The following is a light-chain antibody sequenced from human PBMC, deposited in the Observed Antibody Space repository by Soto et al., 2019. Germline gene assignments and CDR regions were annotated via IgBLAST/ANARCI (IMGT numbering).Light chain of an antibody. Sequence: DFQMTQSPSSLSASVGDRVTITCRASQSISSYLYWYQQKPWKAPKPLIYAASSLQSGIPSRFSGSGSGKDFTLTISGLQPEDFETYYCQQSYSTPYTFGQGTKLEIK. CDR3: QQSYSTPYT. CDR1: QSISSY. J-gene: IGKJ2*01. CDR2: AAS. V-gene: IGKV1-39*01.